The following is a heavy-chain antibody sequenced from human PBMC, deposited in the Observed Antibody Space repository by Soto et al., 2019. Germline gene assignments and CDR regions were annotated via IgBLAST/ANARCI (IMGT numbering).Heavy chain of an antibody. J-gene: IGHJ4*02. CDR3: ARRYGSAIDY. D-gene: IGHD1-26*01. V-gene: IGHV4-61*08. CDR2: IFYSGST. Sequence: PSETLSLTCTVSGGSVSNGDYYWSWIRQPPGKGLEWIGYIFYSGSTNYNPSLKSRVTISVDTSKNQFSLKLSSVTAADTAVYYCARRYGSAIDYWGQGTLVTVSS. CDR1: GGSVSNGDYY.